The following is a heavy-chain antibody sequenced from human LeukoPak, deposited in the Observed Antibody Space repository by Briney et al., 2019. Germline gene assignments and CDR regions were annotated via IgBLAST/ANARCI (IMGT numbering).Heavy chain of an antibody. CDR3: ARAGVAAAGTPRGYYYYMDV. J-gene: IGHJ6*03. Sequence: ASVKVSCKASGYTFTSYDINWVRQATGQGLEWMGWMNPNSGNTGYAQKFQGRVTITRNTSISTAYMELSSLRSEDTAVYYCARAGVAAAGTPRGYYYYMDVWGKGTTVTVSS. CDR1: GYTFTSYD. V-gene: IGHV1-8*03. D-gene: IGHD6-13*01. CDR2: MNPNSGNT.